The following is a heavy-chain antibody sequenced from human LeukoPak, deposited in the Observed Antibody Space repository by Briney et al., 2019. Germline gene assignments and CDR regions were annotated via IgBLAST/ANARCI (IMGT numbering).Heavy chain of an antibody. CDR1: GFTFDEYA. Sequence: GRSLRLSCAASGFTFDEYAMHWVRHAQGKGLEWVSGISWNSGSIGYADSVKGRFTISRDNAKNSLYLQMNSLRAEDTALYYCANAIGYCGGFSCHIDYWGQGTLVTVSS. CDR2: ISWNSGSI. J-gene: IGHJ4*02. V-gene: IGHV3-9*01. D-gene: IGHD2-15*01. CDR3: ANAIGYCGGFSCHIDY.